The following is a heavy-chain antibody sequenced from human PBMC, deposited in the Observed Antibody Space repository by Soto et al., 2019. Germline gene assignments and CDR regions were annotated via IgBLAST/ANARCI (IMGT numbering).Heavy chain of an antibody. V-gene: IGHV4-61*01. CDR2: IYYSGST. Sequence: QVQLQESGPGLMKPSETLSLTCTVSGASASSGSNYWSWIRQPPGKGLEWIGYIYYSGSTSYNPSLKSRVTISADTSKNQFSLKLSSVTAADTAVYYCARDYASRLGGSGNGFDYWGQGTLVTVSS. J-gene: IGHJ4*02. CDR1: GASASSGSNY. D-gene: IGHD1-26*01. CDR3: ARDYASRLGGSGNGFDY.